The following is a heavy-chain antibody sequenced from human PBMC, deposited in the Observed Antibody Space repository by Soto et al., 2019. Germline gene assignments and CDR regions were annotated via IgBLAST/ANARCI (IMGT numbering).Heavy chain of an antibody. Sequence: ASVKVSCKASGYTFTGYYMHWVRQAPGQGLEWMGWINPNSGGTNYAQKFQGWVTMTRDTSISTAYMELSRLRSDDTAVYYCARAIPSSSWDSFDYWGQATLVTVSS. CDR3: ARAIPSSSWDSFDY. D-gene: IGHD6-13*01. J-gene: IGHJ4*02. CDR2: INPNSGGT. V-gene: IGHV1-2*04. CDR1: GYTFTGYY.